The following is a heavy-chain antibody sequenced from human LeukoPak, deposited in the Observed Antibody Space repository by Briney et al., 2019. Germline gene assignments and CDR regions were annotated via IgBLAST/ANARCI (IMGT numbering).Heavy chain of an antibody. CDR1: GFTFDDYA. J-gene: IGHJ4*01. Sequence: RSGGSLSLSCAACGFTFDDYAMHWVRQAPGKGLEWVSLISGYGGSTYYADSVKGRFTISRDNSKNSLYLQMNSLRTEDTALYYCAKDWNGDYVIDYWGQEPWSPSPQ. CDR3: AKDWNGDYVIDY. CDR2: ISGYGGST. V-gene: IGHV3-43*02. D-gene: IGHD4-17*01.